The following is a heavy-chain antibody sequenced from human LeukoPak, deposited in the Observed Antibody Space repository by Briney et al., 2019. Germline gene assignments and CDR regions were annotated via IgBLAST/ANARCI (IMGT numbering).Heavy chain of an antibody. J-gene: IGHJ5*02. CDR1: GGSISSGGYY. Sequence: SETLSLTCTVSGGSISSGGYYWSWIRQHPGKGLEWIGYIYYSGSTYYNPSLKSRVTISEDTSKNQFSLKLSSVTAADTAVYYCARGARATSWFDPWGQGTLVTVSS. CDR2: IYYSGST. V-gene: IGHV4-31*03. CDR3: ARGARATSWFDP.